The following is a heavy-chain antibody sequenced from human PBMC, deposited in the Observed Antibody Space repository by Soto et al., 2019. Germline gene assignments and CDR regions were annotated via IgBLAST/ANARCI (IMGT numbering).Heavy chain of an antibody. V-gene: IGHV3-48*02. D-gene: IGHD3-3*01. CDR3: ARLYYDYV. CDR1: GYTFSTYS. J-gene: IGHJ6*02. Sequence: QLVESGGGLVQPGGSLRLSCAASGYTFSTYSMNWVRQAPGKGLEWVSYISSDSDTISYADSVRGRFTISRDDATNSLYLQMNSLGDEDTAIYYGARLYYDYVWGQGTTVTVSS. CDR2: ISSDSDTI.